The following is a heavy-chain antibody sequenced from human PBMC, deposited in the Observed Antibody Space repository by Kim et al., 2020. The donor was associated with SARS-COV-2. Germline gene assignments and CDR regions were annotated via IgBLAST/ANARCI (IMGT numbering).Heavy chain of an antibody. V-gene: IGHV3-23*01. CDR2: IILGDAGT. Sequence: GGSLRLSCAASGFTFSSFSMNWVRQAPGKGPEWVAEIILGDAGTHYADSVEGRFTISRDDSKNMLYLQMNSLRVEDTAVYYCAKDMIPNGLTDFDYWGPGTLVTVSS. CDR1: GFTFSSFS. CDR3: AKDMIPNGLTDFDY. J-gene: IGHJ4*02. D-gene: IGHD2-8*01.